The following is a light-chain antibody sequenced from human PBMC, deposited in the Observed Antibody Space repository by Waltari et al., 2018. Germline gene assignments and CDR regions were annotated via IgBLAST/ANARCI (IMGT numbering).Light chain of an antibody. CDR2: EAT. CDR1: QSIGSW. Sequence: DIQMTQSPSTLSASVGDRVTITCRASQSIGSWLAWYQQKPGKAPKLLIYEATSLESGVPSRFSASGSGTEFTLTISSLQPDDFATYYCQRYNSYPITFGPGTKVHIK. J-gene: IGKJ3*01. V-gene: IGKV1-5*03. CDR3: QRYNSYPIT.